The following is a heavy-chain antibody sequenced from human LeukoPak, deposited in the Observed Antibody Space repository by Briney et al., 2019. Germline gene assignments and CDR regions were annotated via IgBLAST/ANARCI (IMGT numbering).Heavy chain of an antibody. CDR1: GGTFSSYA. V-gene: IGHV1-69*04. CDR2: IIPIFGIA. CDR3: SSTPGDSYYYYGMDV. Sequence: SVKVSCKASGGTFSSYAISWVRQAPGQGLEWMGRIIPIFGIANYAQKFQGGVTITADKSTSTAYMELSSLRSEDTAVYYCSSTPGDSYYYYGMDVWGQGTTVTVSS. D-gene: IGHD3-16*01. J-gene: IGHJ6*02.